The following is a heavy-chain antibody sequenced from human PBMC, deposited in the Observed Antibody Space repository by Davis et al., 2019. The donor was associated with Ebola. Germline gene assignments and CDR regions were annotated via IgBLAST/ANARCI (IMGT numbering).Heavy chain of an antibody. Sequence: PSETLSLTCTVSGGSISSYYWSWIRQPPGKGLEWIGYIYYSGSTNYNPSLKSRVTISVDTSKNQFSLKLSSVTAADTAVYYCARAISVGAPALYYYYGMDVWGQGTTVTVSS. CDR2: IYYSGST. V-gene: IGHV4-59*12. J-gene: IGHJ6*02. D-gene: IGHD1-26*01. CDR3: ARAISVGAPALYYYYGMDV. CDR1: GGSISSYY.